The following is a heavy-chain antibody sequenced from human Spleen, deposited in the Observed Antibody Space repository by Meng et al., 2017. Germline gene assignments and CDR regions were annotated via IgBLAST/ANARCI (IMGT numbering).Heavy chain of an antibody. V-gene: IGHV4-4*02. J-gene: IGHJ4*02. D-gene: IGHD3-3*01. Sequence: LQEPGPGLVKTSGTLSLTSVVSGGSISSSTWWSWVRQPPGKGLEWIGEIYHSGSTNYNPSLKSRVTISVDKSKNQFSLKLSSVTAADTAVYYCARVSRGWSGYYGYWGQGTLVTVSS. CDR1: GGSISSSTW. CDR2: IYHSGST. CDR3: ARVSRGWSGYYGY.